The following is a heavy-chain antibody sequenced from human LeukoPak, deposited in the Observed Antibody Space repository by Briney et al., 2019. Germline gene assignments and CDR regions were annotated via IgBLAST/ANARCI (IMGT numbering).Heavy chain of an antibody. Sequence: SETLSLTCSVSGGSISGYYWSWIRQPPGKGLEWIGEINHSGSTNYNPSLKSRVTISVDTSKNQFSLKLNSVTAADTAVYYCGYSSSWLGWFDPWGQGTLVTVSS. CDR1: GGSISGYY. J-gene: IGHJ5*02. CDR3: GYSSSWLGWFDP. V-gene: IGHV4-34*01. CDR2: INHSGST. D-gene: IGHD6-13*01.